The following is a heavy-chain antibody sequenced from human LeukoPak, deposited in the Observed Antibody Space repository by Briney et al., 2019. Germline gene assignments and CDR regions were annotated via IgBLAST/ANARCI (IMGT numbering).Heavy chain of an antibody. CDR1: GFTFRNYG. V-gene: IGHV3-30*02. D-gene: IGHD3-3*01. CDR3: AKDIHEDWSAVFDY. J-gene: IGHJ4*02. CDR2: IRYDGSNK. Sequence: PGGSLRLSCAASGFTFRNYGMHWVRQAPGKGLEWVAFIRYDGSNKYYADSVKGRFTISRDNSKNTLYLQMNSLRAEDTAVYYCAKDIHEDWSAVFDYWGQGTLVTVSS.